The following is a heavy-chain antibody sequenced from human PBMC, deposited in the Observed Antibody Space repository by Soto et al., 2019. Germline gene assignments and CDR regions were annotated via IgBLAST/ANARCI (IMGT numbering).Heavy chain of an antibody. CDR3: AKDERGYCSGGSCYSWDYYYYMDV. CDR2: ISGSGGST. D-gene: IGHD2-15*01. Sequence: EVQLLESGGGLVQPGGSLRLSCAASGFTFSSYAMSWVRQAPGKGLEWVSAISGSGGSTYYADSVKGRFTISRDNSKNTLYLQMNSLRAEDTAVYYCAKDERGYCSGGSCYSWDYYYYMDVWGKGTTVTVSS. CDR1: GFTFSSYA. J-gene: IGHJ6*03. V-gene: IGHV3-23*01.